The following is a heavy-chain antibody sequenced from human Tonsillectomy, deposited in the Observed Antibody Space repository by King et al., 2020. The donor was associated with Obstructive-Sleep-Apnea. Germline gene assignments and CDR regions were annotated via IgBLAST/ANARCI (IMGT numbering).Heavy chain of an antibody. CDR2: ISSSSSKI. J-gene: IGHJ6*02. Sequence: VQLVQSGGGLVKPGGSLRLSCAASGFTFSGYSMSWVRQAPGKGLEWVSSISSSSSKIYYADSVKGRFTISRDNAKKSLYLQMNSLRDEDTAVYYCARNNVYGDSGYYFGMDVWGQGTTVTVSS. CDR1: GFTFSGYS. D-gene: IGHD4-17*01. V-gene: IGHV3-21*01. CDR3: ARNNVYGDSGYYFGMDV.